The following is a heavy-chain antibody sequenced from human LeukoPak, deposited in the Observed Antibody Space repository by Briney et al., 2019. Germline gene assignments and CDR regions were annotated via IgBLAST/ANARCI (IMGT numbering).Heavy chain of an antibody. CDR3: ARKGRGSSSSFDY. CDR1: GGSFSGYY. CDR2: INHSGST. J-gene: IGHJ4*02. V-gene: IGHV4-34*01. Sequence: PSETLSLTCAVYGGSFSGYYWSWIRQPPGKGLEWIGEINHSGSTNYNQSLKSRVTISVDTSKNQFSLKLSSVTAADTAVYYCARKGRGSSSSFDYWGQGTLVTVSS. D-gene: IGHD6-6*01.